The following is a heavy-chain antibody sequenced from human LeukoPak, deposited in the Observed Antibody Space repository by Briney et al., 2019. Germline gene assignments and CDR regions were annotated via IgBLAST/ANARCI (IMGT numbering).Heavy chain of an antibody. CDR1: GGSISTYY. V-gene: IGHV4-59*12. Sequence: SQTLSLTCTVSGGSISTYYWSWIRQPPGKGLEWIGYIYYSGSTNYNPSLKSRVTISVDTSKNQFSLKLSSVTAADTAVYYCARGDGADSSGRYAEYFQHWGQGTLVTVSS. CDR3: ARGDGADSSGRYAEYFQH. J-gene: IGHJ1*01. CDR2: IYYSGST. D-gene: IGHD6-19*01.